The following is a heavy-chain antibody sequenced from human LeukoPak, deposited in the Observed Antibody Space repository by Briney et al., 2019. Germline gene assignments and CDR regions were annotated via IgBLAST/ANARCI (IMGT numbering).Heavy chain of an antibody. D-gene: IGHD1-1*01. CDR1: GFPLYIYW. CDR3: ARTGTTYRIAY. V-gene: IGHV3-7*01. J-gene: IGHJ4*02. Sequence: PGGSLRLSCVASGFPLYIYWETWVRRAPGEGVGGVAHISPDEREKYYVDSVKGRFTISRDNAKNSLSLQMNSLTAADTAVYYCARTGTTYRIAYWGQGTLVTVSS. CDR2: ISPDEREK.